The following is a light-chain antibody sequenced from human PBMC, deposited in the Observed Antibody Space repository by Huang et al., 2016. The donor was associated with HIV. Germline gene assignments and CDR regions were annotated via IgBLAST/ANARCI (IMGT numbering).Light chain of an antibody. V-gene: IGKV3-15*01. CDR3: QQYKSWFT. Sequence: EIVMTQSPATLSVSPGKRVTLACRASQSVDDNLAWYQPKPGQAPRLLVYGASTRATGVPVRFSGSGSGTEFTLTITSLQSEDSASYYCQQYKSWFTFGQGTRLEIK. CDR2: GAS. J-gene: IGKJ5*01. CDR1: QSVDDN.